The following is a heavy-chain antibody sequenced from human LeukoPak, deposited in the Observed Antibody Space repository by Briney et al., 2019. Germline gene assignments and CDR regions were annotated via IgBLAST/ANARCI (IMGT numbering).Heavy chain of an antibody. D-gene: IGHD6-19*01. CDR1: GVSISSDNY. Sequence: SETLSLTCIVSGVSISSDNYWGWIRQSPGKGLELIGSVHFSGATHYNPSLKSRVTISVDTSKNQFSLKLSSVTAADTAVYYCASSLAVAGIVDYWGQGTLVTVSS. J-gene: IGHJ4*02. V-gene: IGHV4-39*07. CDR3: ASSLAVAGIVDY. CDR2: VHFSGAT.